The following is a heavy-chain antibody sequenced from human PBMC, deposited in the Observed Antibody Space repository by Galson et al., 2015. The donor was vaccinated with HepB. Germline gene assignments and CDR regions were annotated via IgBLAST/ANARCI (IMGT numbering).Heavy chain of an antibody. Sequence: SVKVSCKVSGYTLTELSMHWVRQAPGKGLEWMGGFDPEDGETIYAQKFQGRVTMTEDTSTDTAYMELSSLRSEDTAVYYCATAAATDYYGSGRVGWFDPWGQGTLVTVSS. J-gene: IGHJ5*02. V-gene: IGHV1-24*01. CDR2: FDPEDGET. CDR1: GYTLTELS. CDR3: ATAAATDYYGSGRVGWFDP. D-gene: IGHD3-10*01.